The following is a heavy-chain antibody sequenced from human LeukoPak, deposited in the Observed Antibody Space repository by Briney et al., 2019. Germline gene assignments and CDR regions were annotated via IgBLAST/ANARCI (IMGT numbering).Heavy chain of an antibody. CDR3: ARDFKVDGSSGYYAFDI. V-gene: IGHV4-59*01. CDR1: GDSISSYY. D-gene: IGHD3-22*01. CDR2: TYYSGTI. J-gene: IGHJ3*02. Sequence: SETLSLTCTVSGDSISSYYWGWIRQPPGKGLEWIGFTYYSGTINYNPSLKSRDTISEDTSKNQFSLRLSSVTAADTAVYYCARDFKVDGSSGYYAFDIWGQGTMVTVSS.